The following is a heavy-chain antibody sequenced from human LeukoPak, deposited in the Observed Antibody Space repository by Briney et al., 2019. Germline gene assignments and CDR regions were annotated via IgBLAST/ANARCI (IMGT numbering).Heavy chain of an antibody. D-gene: IGHD4-17*01. CDR2: FDPEDGET. Sequence: ASVKASCKVSGYTLTELSMHWVRQAPGKGLEWMGGFDPEDGETIYAQKFQGRVTMTEDTSTDTAYMELSSLRSEDTAVYYCATAPRHYGDYEHSVYFQHWGQGTLVTVSS. J-gene: IGHJ1*01. CDR1: GYTLTELS. V-gene: IGHV1-24*01. CDR3: ATAPRHYGDYEHSVYFQH.